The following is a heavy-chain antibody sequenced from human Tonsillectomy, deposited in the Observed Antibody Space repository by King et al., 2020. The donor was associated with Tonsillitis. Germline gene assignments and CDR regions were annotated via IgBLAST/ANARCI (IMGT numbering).Heavy chain of an antibody. V-gene: IGHV2-5*02. D-gene: IGHD3-22*01. Sequence: ITLKESGPTLVKPTQTLTLTCTVSGFSVSTSGVGVGWIRQPPGKALEWLALIYWDDDQRYSPSLKSRLTITKDTSKNQVVLTVTNMDPVDTATYYYAHAGYYDSSGYYRLFDYWGQGTLVTVSS. CDR2: IYWDDDQ. J-gene: IGHJ4*02. CDR1: GFSVSTSGVG. CDR3: AHAGYYDSSGYYRLFDY.